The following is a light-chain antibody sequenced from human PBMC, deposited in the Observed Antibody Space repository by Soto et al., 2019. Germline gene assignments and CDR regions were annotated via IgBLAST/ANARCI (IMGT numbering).Light chain of an antibody. V-gene: IGKV3-20*01. Sequence: VLSQSLGTLSLSTGERATLSCRASQSVSSNYLAWYQQKPGRAPRLLIYGASSRDTGIPDRFSGSGSGTDFTLTISRLEPEDFAVYYCQQYGGSMTFG. CDR1: QSVSSNY. J-gene: IGKJ2*01. CDR3: QQYGGSMT. CDR2: GAS.